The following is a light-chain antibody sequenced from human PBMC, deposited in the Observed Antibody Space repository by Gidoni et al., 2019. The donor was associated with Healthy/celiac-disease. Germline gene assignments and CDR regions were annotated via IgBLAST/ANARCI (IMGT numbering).Light chain of an antibody. V-gene: IGKV1-39*01. CDR1: QSISSY. J-gene: IGKJ5*01. CDR2: AAS. Sequence: DIQMTQSPSSLSASVGDRVTITCRASQSISSYLNWYQQKPGKAPKLLIYAASSLQSGVPSRFSGSGSGTDFTITISSLQPEDFATYYCRQSYSTPPITFGQGTRLEIK. CDR3: RQSYSTPPIT.